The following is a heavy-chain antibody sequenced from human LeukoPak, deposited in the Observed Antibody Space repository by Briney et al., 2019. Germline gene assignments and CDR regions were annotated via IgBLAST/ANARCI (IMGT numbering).Heavy chain of an antibody. J-gene: IGHJ2*01. Sequence: GGSLRLSCAASGFTFSSYDMHWVRQATGQGLEWVSAIGTAGDTYYPGSVKGRFTISRENAKNSLYLQMNSLRAGDTAVYYCARVPLIAAAGAYWYFDLWGRGTLVTVSS. V-gene: IGHV3-13*01. D-gene: IGHD6-13*01. CDR3: ARVPLIAAAGAYWYFDL. CDR1: GFTFSSYD. CDR2: IGTAGDT.